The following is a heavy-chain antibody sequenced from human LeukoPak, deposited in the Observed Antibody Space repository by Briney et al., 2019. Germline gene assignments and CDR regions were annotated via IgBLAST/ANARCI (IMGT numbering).Heavy chain of an antibody. J-gene: IGHJ3*02. V-gene: IGHV4-30-2*01. CDR1: GGSISSGGYS. CDR2: IYHSGST. CDR3: AAYCSSTSCQGEDAFDI. D-gene: IGHD2-2*01. Sequence: TLSLTCAVSGGSISSGGYSWSWIRQPPGKGLEWIGYIYHSGSTYYNPSLKSRVTISVDRSKNQFSLKLSSVTAADTAVYYCAAYCSSTSCQGEDAFDIWGQGTMVTVSS.